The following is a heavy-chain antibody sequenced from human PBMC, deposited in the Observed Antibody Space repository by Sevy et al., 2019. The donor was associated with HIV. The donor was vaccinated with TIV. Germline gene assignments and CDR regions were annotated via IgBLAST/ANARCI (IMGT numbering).Heavy chain of an antibody. Sequence: GGSLRLSCAVSGFSFDSYGMTWVRQAPGKGLEWVSGISGSGTRTYYADSVKGRFSISRDNSKNRLYLQMNSLRSEDPDIYYCAKGGGGHYDPDEIGYYFYYYNMDVWGKGTTVTVSS. V-gene: IGHV3-23*01. CDR2: ISGSGTRT. CDR3: AKGGGGHYDPDEIGYYFYYYNMDV. J-gene: IGHJ6*03. D-gene: IGHD3-22*01. CDR1: GFSFDSYG.